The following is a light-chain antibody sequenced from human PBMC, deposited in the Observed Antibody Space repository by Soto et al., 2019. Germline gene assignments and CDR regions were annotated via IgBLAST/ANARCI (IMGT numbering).Light chain of an antibody. CDR1: SSDIGYYNF. J-gene: IGLJ3*02. Sequence: QSALTQPPSASGSPGQSVTISCTGTSSDIGYYNFVSWYQHRPGNAPQLMIYEVTKRPSGVPDRFSGSKSGNTASLTVSGLQAEDEGDYFCSSYAGTNNLVFGGGTKLTVL. CDR2: EVT. V-gene: IGLV2-8*01. CDR3: SSYAGTNNLV.